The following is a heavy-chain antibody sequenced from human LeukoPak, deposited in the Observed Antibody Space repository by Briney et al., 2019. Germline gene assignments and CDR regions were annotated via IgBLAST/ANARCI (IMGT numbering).Heavy chain of an antibody. CDR3: ARDHYSYGPDY. CDR1: GFTFSSYA. D-gene: IGHD5-18*01. V-gene: IGHV3-30-3*01. J-gene: IGHJ4*02. Sequence: GRSLRLSCAASGFTFSSYAMHWVRQAPGMGLEWVAVISYDGSNKYYADSVKGRFTISRDNSKNTLYLQMNSLRAEDTAVYYCARDHYSYGPDYWGQGTLVTVSS. CDR2: ISYDGSNK.